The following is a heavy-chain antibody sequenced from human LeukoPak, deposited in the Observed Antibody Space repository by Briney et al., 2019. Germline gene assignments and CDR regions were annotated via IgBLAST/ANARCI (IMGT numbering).Heavy chain of an antibody. CDR2: ISGSGGST. D-gene: IGHD3-22*01. CDR1: GFTFSSYA. V-gene: IGHV3-23*01. Sequence: GGSLRLSCAASGFTFSSYAMSWVRQAPGKGLEWVSLISGSGGSTKYADSVKGRFTISRDNSKNTLYLQMNSLRAEDTAVYYCAKDQYDSSGPFDNWGQGTLVTVSS. J-gene: IGHJ4*02. CDR3: AKDQYDSSGPFDN.